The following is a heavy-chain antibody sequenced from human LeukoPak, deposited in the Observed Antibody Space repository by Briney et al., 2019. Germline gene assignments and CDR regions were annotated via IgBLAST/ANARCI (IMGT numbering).Heavy chain of an antibody. CDR3: ARAQNYYGLTPDAFDI. Sequence: SETLSLTCTVSGGSISSYYWSWIRQTPGKGLEWIGYIYYSGSTNYNPSLKSRVTISVDTSKNQFSLKLSSVTAADTAVYYCARAQNYYGLTPDAFDIWGQGTMVTVSS. V-gene: IGHV4-59*08. CDR2: IYYSGST. CDR1: GGSISSYY. D-gene: IGHD3-10*01. J-gene: IGHJ3*02.